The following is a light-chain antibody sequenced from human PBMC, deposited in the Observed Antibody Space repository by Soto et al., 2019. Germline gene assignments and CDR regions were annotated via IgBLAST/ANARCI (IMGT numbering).Light chain of an antibody. CDR1: QSISSY. Sequence: EIVLTQSPATLSLSPGERATLSCRASQSISSYLVWYQQKPGYAPRLLIYDTSNRATGIPARFSGSGSGTDFTLTISSLEPEDFAVYYCQQRSDWLTFGGGTKVEIK. CDR3: QQRSDWLT. V-gene: IGKV3-11*01. J-gene: IGKJ4*01. CDR2: DTS.